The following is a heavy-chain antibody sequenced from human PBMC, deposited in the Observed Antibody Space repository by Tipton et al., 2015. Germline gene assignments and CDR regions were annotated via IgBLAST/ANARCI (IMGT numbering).Heavy chain of an antibody. Sequence: QLVQSGAEVKKPGASVKVSCKASGYTFTSYYMHWIRQPPGKGLEWIGYIYYGGSTNYNPSLKSRVTISLDTSKNQFSLNLNSVTAADTAVYYCARAFGFRYTPRLDFDTWGQGTLVTVSS. CDR2: IYYGGST. J-gene: IGHJ4*02. CDR3: ARAFGFRYTPRLDFDT. CDR1: GYTFTSYY. D-gene: IGHD2-2*02. V-gene: IGHV4-59*07.